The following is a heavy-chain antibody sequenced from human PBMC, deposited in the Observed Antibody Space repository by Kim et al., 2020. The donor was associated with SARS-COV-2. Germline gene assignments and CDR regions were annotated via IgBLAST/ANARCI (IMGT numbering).Heavy chain of an antibody. CDR3: ARLPLDSSSRYCFDY. CDR2: IDPSDSYT. CDR1: GYSFTSYW. Sequence: GESLKISCKGSGYSFTSYWISWVRQMPGKGLEWMGRIDPSDSYTNYSPSFQGHVTISADKSISTAYLQWSSLKASDTAMYYCARLPLDSSSRYCFDYWGQGTLVTVSS. D-gene: IGHD6-13*01. V-gene: IGHV5-10-1*01. J-gene: IGHJ4*02.